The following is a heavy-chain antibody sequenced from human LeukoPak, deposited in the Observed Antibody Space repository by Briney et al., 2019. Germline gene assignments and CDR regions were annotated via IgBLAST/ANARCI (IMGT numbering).Heavy chain of an antibody. J-gene: IGHJ4*02. CDR1: GYTFTSYG. V-gene: IGHV1-18*01. CDR2: ISAYNGNT. CDR3: ATARRRELSYGHRN. Sequence: ASVKVSCTASGYTFTSYGISWVRQAPGQGLEWMGWISAYNGNTNYAQKLQGRVTMTTDTSTSTAYMELRSLRSDDTAVYYCATARRRELSYGHRNWGQGTLVTVSS. D-gene: IGHD5-18*01.